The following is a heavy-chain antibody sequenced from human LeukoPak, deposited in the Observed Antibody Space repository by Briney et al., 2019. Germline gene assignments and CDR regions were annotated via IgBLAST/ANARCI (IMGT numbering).Heavy chain of an antibody. Sequence: GRSLRLSCAAPGFTFSSYAMHWVRQAPGKGLEWVAVISYDGSNKYYADSVKGRFTISRDNSKNTLYLQMNSLRAEDTAVYYCARVLGGYSGSLDYWGQGTLVTVSS. CDR2: ISYDGSNK. V-gene: IGHV3-30-3*01. CDR3: ARVLGGYSGSLDY. CDR1: GFTFSSYA. D-gene: IGHD1-26*01. J-gene: IGHJ4*02.